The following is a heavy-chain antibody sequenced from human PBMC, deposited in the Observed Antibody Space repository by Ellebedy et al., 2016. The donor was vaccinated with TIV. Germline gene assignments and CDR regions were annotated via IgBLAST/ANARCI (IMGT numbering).Heavy chain of an antibody. CDR3: ARDSLDYDFWSGYYGFRDQGYFDY. CDR1: GFTFSSYS. Sequence: GESLKISCAASGFTFSSYSMNWVRQAPGKGLGWVSYISSSSSSIYYADSVKGRFTISRDNAKNSLYLQMNSLRAEDTAVYYCARDSLDYDFWSGYYGFRDQGYFDYWGQGTLVTVSS. CDR2: ISSSSSSI. J-gene: IGHJ4*02. D-gene: IGHD3-3*01. V-gene: IGHV3-48*04.